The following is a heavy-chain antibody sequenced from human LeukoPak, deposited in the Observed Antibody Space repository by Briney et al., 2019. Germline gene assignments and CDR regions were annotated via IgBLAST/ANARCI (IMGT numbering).Heavy chain of an antibody. J-gene: IGHJ6*02. V-gene: IGHV3-66*01. CDR3: ARDGGSGTYVETYYYGMDV. D-gene: IGHD1-26*01. CDR1: GFTVNNNC. CDR2: IYVGDAT. Sequence: GGSLRLSCAASGFTVNNNCLSWVRQAPGKGLEWVSFIYVGDATYYADSVKGRFTISRDNSKNTVYLQMNSLRTEDSAVYYCARDGGSGTYVETYYYGMDVWGQGTTVTVSS.